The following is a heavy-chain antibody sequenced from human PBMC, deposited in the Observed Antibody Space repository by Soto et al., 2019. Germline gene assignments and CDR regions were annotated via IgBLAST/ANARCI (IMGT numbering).Heavy chain of an antibody. D-gene: IGHD1-1*01. V-gene: IGHV3-48*02. CDR3: ARDPLLLERQYYFDY. CDR2: ISSSSSTI. Sequence: GGSLRLSCAASGFTFSSYSMNWVRQAPGKGLEWVSYISSSSSTIYYADSVKGRFTISRDNAKNSLYLQMNSLRDEDTAVYYCARDPLLLERQYYFDYWGQGTLVTVSS. CDR1: GFTFSSYS. J-gene: IGHJ4*02.